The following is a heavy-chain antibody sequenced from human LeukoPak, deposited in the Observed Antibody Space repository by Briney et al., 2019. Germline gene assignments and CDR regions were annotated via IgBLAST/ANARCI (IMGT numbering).Heavy chain of an antibody. Sequence: GGSLRLSCAASGFTFSSYAMTWVRQAPGKGPEWVSAIASGGGTTYYADSVKGRFTISRDNSKNTLYLQMNSLRAEDTAVYYCAKSGKARIAVAGADYWGQGTPVTVSS. D-gene: IGHD6-19*01. J-gene: IGHJ4*02. V-gene: IGHV3-23*01. CDR3: AKSGKARIAVAGADY. CDR2: IASGGGTT. CDR1: GFTFSSYA.